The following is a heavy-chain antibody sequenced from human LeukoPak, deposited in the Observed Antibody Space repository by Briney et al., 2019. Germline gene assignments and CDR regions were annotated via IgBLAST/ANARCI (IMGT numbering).Heavy chain of an antibody. CDR3: ARSSMVTWFGELDY. J-gene: IGHJ4*02. D-gene: IGHD3-10*01. V-gene: IGHV4-59*01. CDR2: IYYSGST. CDR1: GGSISSYY. Sequence: PSETLSLTCTVSGGSISSYYWSWIRQPPGKGLEWIGYIYYSGSTNYNPSLKSRVTISVDTSENQFSLKLSSVTAADTAVYYCARSSMVTWFGELDYWGQGTLVTVSS.